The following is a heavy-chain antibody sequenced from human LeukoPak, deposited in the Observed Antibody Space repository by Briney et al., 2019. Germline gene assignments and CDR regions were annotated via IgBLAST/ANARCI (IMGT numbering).Heavy chain of an antibody. D-gene: IGHD3-22*01. CDR2: ISSSSSYI. Sequence: GGSLRLSCAASGFTFSSYSMNWVRQAPGKGLEWVSSISSSSSYIYYADSVKGRFTISRDNAKNSLYLQMNSLRAEDTAVYYCARDNYYYDSSGYYPKNSFDIWGQGTMVTVSS. CDR3: ARDNYYYDSSGYYPKNSFDI. J-gene: IGHJ3*02. CDR1: GFTFSSYS. V-gene: IGHV3-21*01.